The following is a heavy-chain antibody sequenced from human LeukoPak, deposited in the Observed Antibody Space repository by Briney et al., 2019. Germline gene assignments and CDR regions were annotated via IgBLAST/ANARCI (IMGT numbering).Heavy chain of an antibody. CDR2: ISSSSSTI. CDR1: GFTFSSYS. D-gene: IGHD3-3*01. CDR3: AKDMSVFYYADYDFWSGYYQDWFDP. Sequence: GGSLRLSCAASGFTFSSYSMNWVRQAPGKGLEWVSYISSSSSTIYYADSVKGRFTISRDNAKNSLYLQMNSLRAEDTAVYYCAKDMSVFYYADYDFWSGYYQDWFDPWGQGTLVTVSS. V-gene: IGHV3-48*01. J-gene: IGHJ5*02.